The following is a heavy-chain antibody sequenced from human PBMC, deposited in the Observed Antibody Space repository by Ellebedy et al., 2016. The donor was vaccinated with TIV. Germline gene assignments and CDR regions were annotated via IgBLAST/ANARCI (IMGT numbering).Heavy chain of an antibody. CDR2: IRSTGSDK. CDR3: SRGWSTPDS. J-gene: IGHJ4*02. V-gene: IGHV3-21*01. Sequence: GGSLRLSCAASGFTFSSYNMNRVRQSPGKGLEWVSSIRSTGSDKYYAESVKGRFTISRDNAQDTLFLQMNSLRAEDTAVYFCSRGWSTPDSWGQGTLVIVSS. D-gene: IGHD2-15*01. CDR1: GFTFSSYN.